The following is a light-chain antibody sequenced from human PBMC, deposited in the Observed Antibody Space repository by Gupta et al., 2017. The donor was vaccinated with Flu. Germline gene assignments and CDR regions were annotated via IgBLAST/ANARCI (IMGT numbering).Light chain of an antibody. Sequence: GLLTLSTLSLRLSLGRPASISCRSSQSLVYSDGNTYLHWFQQRPGQSPRRLIYKVSNRDSGGPDRFSGSGACTDFTLKISRVEAEDVGVYYCSQGTHWPPLTFGQGTRLEIK. CDR1: QSLVYSDGNTY. CDR2: KVS. CDR3: SQGTHWPPLT. J-gene: IGKJ5*01. V-gene: IGKV2-30*01.